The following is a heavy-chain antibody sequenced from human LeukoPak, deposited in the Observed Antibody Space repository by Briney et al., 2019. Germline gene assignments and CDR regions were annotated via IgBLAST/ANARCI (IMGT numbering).Heavy chain of an antibody. V-gene: IGHV4-59*02. D-gene: IGHD3-10*01. CDR1: GDSVNKFY. CDR3: VREKGHYGPGISYTTDAFDI. J-gene: IGHJ3*02. Sequence: PSETLSLTCNVSGDSVNKFYWTWIRQTPGKGLEWIGYVKYSGSTNYNPSLKSRVTISIDTSRNQFSLNLRSVTAADTAVYYCVREKGHYGPGISYTTDAFDIWGQGTVVTVSS. CDR2: VKYSGST.